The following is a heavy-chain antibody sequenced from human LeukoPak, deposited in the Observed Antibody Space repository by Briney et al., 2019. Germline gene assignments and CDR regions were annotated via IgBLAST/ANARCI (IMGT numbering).Heavy chain of an antibody. Sequence: PSETLSLTCAVYGGSFSGYYWSWIRRPPGKGLEWIGEINHSGSTNYNPSLKSRVTISVDTSKNQFSLKLSSVTAADTAVYYCARGLKYYDSSGYYRSNWFDPWGQGTLVTVSS. CDR3: ARGLKYYDSSGYYRSNWFDP. D-gene: IGHD3-22*01. CDR1: GGSFSGYY. CDR2: INHSGST. V-gene: IGHV4-34*01. J-gene: IGHJ5*02.